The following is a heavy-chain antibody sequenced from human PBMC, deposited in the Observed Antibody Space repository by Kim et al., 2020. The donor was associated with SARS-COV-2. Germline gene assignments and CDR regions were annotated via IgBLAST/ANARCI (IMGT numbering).Heavy chain of an antibody. CDR3: AKDISPLPTATGKFYYYGLDV. V-gene: IGHV3-43*01. CDR1: GFIFDDYT. Sequence: GGSLRLSCAASGFIFDDYTMHWVRQAPGKGLEWVSLITWDGGRTNYADSAKGRFTISRDNSKNSLYLQMNSLRSEDTAFYYCAKDISPLPTATGKFYYYGLDVWGQGTTVTVSS. D-gene: IGHD2-2*01. CDR2: ITWDGGRT. J-gene: IGHJ6*02.